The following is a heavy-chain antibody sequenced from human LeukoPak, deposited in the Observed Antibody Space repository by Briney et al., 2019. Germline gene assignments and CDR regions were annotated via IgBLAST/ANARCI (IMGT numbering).Heavy chain of an antibody. CDR1: GFTFSSYA. V-gene: IGHV3-30-3*01. Sequence: GGSLRLSCAASGFTFSSYAMHWVRQAPGKGLEWVAVISYDGSNKYYADSVKGRFTISRDNSKNTLYLQTNSLRAEDTAVYYCARVLLMVVIYEGLDYWGQGTLVTVSS. CDR3: ARVLLMVVIYEGLDY. J-gene: IGHJ4*02. D-gene: IGHD2-8*01. CDR2: ISYDGSNK.